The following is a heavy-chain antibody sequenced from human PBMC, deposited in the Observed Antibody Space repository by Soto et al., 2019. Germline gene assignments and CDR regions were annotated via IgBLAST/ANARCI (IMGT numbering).Heavy chain of an antibody. V-gene: IGHV4-39*01. J-gene: IGHJ5*02. CDR3: ASHVLLWVWVDP. CDR1: GGSISSSSYY. Sequence: SETLSLTCTVCGGSISSSSYYWGWIRQPPGKGLEWIGSIYYIGSTYYNPSLKSRVTISVDTSKNQFSLKLSSVTAADTAVYYCASHVLLWVWVDPWGQGNLVTVS. CDR2: IYYIGST. D-gene: IGHD3-10*01.